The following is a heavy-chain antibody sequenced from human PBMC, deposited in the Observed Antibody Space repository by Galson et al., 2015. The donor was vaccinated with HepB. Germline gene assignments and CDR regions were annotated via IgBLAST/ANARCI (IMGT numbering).Heavy chain of an antibody. J-gene: IGHJ6*02. V-gene: IGHV4-59*11. CDR1: GCSIRCHY. Sequence: LACTLAGCSIRCHYFSWIRQPPGKGLEWVGDIDYSWRTNYNPSLQSRVTITVDTSKNQFSLKLSPVTAADTAVYYCARAHYEILTGFSYYYGMDAWGQGTTVTVSS. CDR2: IDYSWRT. D-gene: IGHD3-9*01. CDR3: ARAHYEILTGFSYYYGMDA.